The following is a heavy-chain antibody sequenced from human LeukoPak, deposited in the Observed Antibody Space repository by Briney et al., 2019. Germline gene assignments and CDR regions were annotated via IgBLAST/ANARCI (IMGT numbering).Heavy chain of an antibody. D-gene: IGHD5-12*01. V-gene: IGHV1-69*04. Sequence: SVKVSCKASGGTFSSYAISWVRQAPGQGLEWMGRIIPIFGIANYAQKFQGRVTITADKSTSTAYMELSSLRSEDTAVYYCASGGYSGYDYVGYWGQGTLVTVSS. J-gene: IGHJ4*02. CDR1: GGTFSSYA. CDR2: IIPIFGIA. CDR3: ASGGYSGYDYVGY.